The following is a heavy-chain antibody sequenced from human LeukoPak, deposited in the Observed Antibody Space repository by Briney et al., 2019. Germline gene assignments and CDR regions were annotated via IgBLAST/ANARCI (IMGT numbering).Heavy chain of an antibody. V-gene: IGHV1-8*01. CDR3: ALGSRSYYYYGMDV. Sequence: ASVKVSCKASGYTFSSYYIHWVRQAPGQGLEWMGWMNPNSGNTGYAQKFQGRVTMTRNTSISTAYMELSSLRSEDTAVYYCALGSRSYYYYGMDVWGQGTTVTVSS. CDR1: GYTFSSYY. CDR2: MNPNSGNT. J-gene: IGHJ6*02. D-gene: IGHD1-26*01.